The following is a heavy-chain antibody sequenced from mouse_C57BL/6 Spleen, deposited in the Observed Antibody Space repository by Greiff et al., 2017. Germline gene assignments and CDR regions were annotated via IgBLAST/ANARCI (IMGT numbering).Heavy chain of an antibody. Sequence: QVQLQQSGAELVKPGASVKLSCKASGYTFTEYTIHWVKQRSGQGLEWIGWFYPGSGSIKYNENFKDKVTLTADKSSGTVYMELSRLTSEDSSVYFCARGWYYGSKGVFDVWGTGTTVTVSS. D-gene: IGHD1-1*01. CDR1: GYTFTEYT. CDR2: FYPGSGSI. CDR3: ARGWYYGSKGVFDV. V-gene: IGHV1-62-2*01. J-gene: IGHJ1*03.